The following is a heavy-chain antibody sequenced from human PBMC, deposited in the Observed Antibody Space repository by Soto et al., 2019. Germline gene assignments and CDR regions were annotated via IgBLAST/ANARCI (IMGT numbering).Heavy chain of an antibody. CDR2: IKPSGGST. CDR1: DNTFTRYY. D-gene: IGHD2-8*02. Sequence: GASLKLSCTAPDNTFTRYYINWQRQAPGQVREWMGIIKPSGGSTCYAQKFQDRVTFTRDTPASTVSSKRRSLRTHDTAFHYCTRSSYWVRGKNIQDYNCFRSWGKGAMVTVSS. V-gene: IGHV1-46*01. CDR3: TRSSYWVRGKNIQDYNCFRS. J-gene: IGHJ5*01.